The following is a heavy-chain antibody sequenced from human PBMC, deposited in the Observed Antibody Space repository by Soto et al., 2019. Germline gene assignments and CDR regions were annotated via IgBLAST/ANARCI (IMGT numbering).Heavy chain of an antibody. CDR1: GFTFGDSY. J-gene: IGHJ5*02. D-gene: IGHD2-15*01. CDR2: ISPGSRYP. Sequence: GSLSLSCAGSGFTFGDSYMSWIRQAPGKGLEWLSYISPGSRYPAYADSVKGRFTISRDNAKRSLYLQMMSLTAEDTAIYYCVRGGGGGLFDPWGQGTMVTVSS. CDR3: VRGGGGGLFDP. V-gene: IGHV3-11*06.